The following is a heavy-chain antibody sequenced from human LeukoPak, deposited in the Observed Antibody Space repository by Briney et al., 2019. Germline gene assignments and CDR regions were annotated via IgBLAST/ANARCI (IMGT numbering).Heavy chain of an antibody. V-gene: IGHV3-7*01. CDR3: ARAMADAMDY. J-gene: IGHJ4*02. Sequence: GGSRRLSCAASGFTFSRYQMTWGRQAPGEGLEWVAKIEQDGRTKYYVDSVEGRFSISRDNFKDTLYLQMNSLRAEDTAVYYCARAMADAMDYWGQGTLVTVSS. CDR2: IEQDGRTK. CDR1: GFTFSRYQ. D-gene: IGHD3-10*01.